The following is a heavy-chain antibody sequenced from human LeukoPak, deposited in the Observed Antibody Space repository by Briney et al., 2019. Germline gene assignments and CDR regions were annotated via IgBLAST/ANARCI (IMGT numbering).Heavy chain of an antibody. D-gene: IGHD2-2*03. CDR3: ARGLDIVVVPATRGIDY. V-gene: IGHV1-46*01. J-gene: IGHJ4*02. CDR2: INPSGGST. Sequence: ASVKVSCKASGYTFTNYAMNWVRQAPGQGLEWMGIINPSGGSTSYAQKFQGRVTMTRDTSTSTVYMELSSLRSEDTAVYYCARGLDIVVVPATRGIDYWGQGTLVTVSS. CDR1: GYTFTNYA.